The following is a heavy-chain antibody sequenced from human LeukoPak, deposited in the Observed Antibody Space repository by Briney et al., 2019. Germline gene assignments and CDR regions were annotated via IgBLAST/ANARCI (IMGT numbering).Heavy chain of an antibody. CDR1: GGSFSGYY. CDR3: ASLGYIVVVPAAPDNWFDP. J-gene: IGHJ5*02. V-gene: IGHV4-34*01. Sequence: SETLSLTCAVYGGSFSGYYWSWIRQPPGKGLEWIGEINYSGSTNYNPSLKSRVTISVDTSKNQFSLKLSSVTAADTAVYYCASLGYIVVVPAAPDNWFDPWGQGTLVTVSS. CDR2: INYSGST. D-gene: IGHD2-2*01.